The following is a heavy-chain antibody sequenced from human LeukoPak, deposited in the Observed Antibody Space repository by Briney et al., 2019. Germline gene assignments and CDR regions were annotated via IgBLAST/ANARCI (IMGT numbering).Heavy chain of an antibody. V-gene: IGHV4-4*07. CDR3: ATSSHTAMGHFDY. CDR2: IYTGGST. Sequence: SSETLSLTCTVSGGSINSYFWTWIRQPAGKGLEWIGRIYTGGSTNYNPSLKSRVTMSVDTSKNQFSLKLSSVTAADTAVYYCATSSHTAMGHFDYWGQGTLVTVSS. CDR1: GGSINSYF. D-gene: IGHD5-18*01. J-gene: IGHJ4*02.